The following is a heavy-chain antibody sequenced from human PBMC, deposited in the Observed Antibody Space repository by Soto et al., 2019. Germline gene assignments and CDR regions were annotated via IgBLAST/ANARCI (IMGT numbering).Heavy chain of an antibody. J-gene: IGHJ4*02. Sequence: EVQLLESGGGLVQPGGSLRLSCAAPGFTFSNYAMNWVRQAPGKGLEWVSVISGSGGSTYYADSVKGRFTISRDNFKNTLYLQMNSLRGEDTAVYYCARRSSGWYFDYWGQGTLVTVSS. V-gene: IGHV3-23*01. D-gene: IGHD6-19*01. CDR1: GFTFSNYA. CDR2: ISGSGGST. CDR3: ARRSSGWYFDY.